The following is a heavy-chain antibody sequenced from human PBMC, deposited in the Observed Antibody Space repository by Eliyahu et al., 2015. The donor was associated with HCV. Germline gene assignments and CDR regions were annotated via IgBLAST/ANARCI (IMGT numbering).Heavy chain of an antibody. Sequence: EVQLVESGGGLVQPGGSLRLSCAASXFXVRSSYMTWVRQAPGKGLEWXSATYSGGSTFYADSVEGRFTISRDTSKSTVYLQMNRLRAEDTAVYYCAGGRGYNDYDPEYYFDSWGQGTLVTVSS. CDR1: XFXVRSSY. CDR3: AGGRGYNDYDPEYYFDS. CDR2: TYSGGST. J-gene: IGHJ4*02. V-gene: IGHV3-66*01. D-gene: IGHD5-12*01.